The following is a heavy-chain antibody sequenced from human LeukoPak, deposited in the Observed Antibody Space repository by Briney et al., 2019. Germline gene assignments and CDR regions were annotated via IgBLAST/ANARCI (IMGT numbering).Heavy chain of an antibody. CDR1: GGSISSYY. J-gene: IGHJ4*02. CDR3: ARGQRYFDWLSPMVY. Sequence: PSETVSLTCTVSGGSISSYYWSWIRQPPGKGLEWIGYIYYSGSTNYNPSLKSRVTISVDTSKNQFSLKLSSVTAADTAVYYCARGQRYFDWLSPMVYWGQGTLVTVSS. V-gene: IGHV4-59*01. CDR2: IYYSGST. D-gene: IGHD3-9*01.